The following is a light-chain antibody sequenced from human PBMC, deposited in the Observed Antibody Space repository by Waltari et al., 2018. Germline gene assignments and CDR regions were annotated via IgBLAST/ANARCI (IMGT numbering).Light chain of an antibody. J-gene: IGKJ1*01. Sequence: DIVLTQSPDSLAVSLGERATINCKSSQSLLSSFNSKTYIAWYQQKPGQPPKLPINWASARGSGVPERFSGSGSETDFTLTISSLQAEDVAVYYCHQYSTTPWTFGQGTKVEI. CDR2: WAS. CDR3: HQYSTTPWT. CDR1: QSLLSSFNSKTY. V-gene: IGKV4-1*01.